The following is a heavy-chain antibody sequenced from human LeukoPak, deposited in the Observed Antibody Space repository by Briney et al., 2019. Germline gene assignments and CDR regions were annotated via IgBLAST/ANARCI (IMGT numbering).Heavy chain of an antibody. CDR1: GFTLNRYA. V-gene: IGHV3-23*01. CDR2: SSGCGGSK. J-gene: IGHJ4*02. Sequence: GGPLSLLCGPCGFTLNRYAMLGLPQATEGAREGVSYSSGCGGSKYYADSLKGRFTISRDNSKNTLYLQMNSLSAEDTAVYYCARDSRVFNNLMTDYWGQGILVTVSS. CDR3: ARDSRVFNNLMTDY. D-gene: IGHD1-14*01.